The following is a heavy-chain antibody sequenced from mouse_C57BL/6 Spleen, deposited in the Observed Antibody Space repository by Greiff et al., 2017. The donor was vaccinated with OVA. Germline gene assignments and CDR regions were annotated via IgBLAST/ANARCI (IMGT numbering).Heavy chain of an antibody. Sequence: EVQLVESGGGLVKPGGSLKLSCAASGFTFSSYAMSWVRQTPEKRLEWVATISDGGSYTYYPDNVKGRFTISRDNAKNNLYLQMSHLKSEDTAMYYCARGTAQATEFAYWGQGTLVTVSA. V-gene: IGHV5-4*01. CDR3: ARGTAQATEFAY. CDR1: GFTFSSYA. J-gene: IGHJ3*01. D-gene: IGHD3-2*02. CDR2: ISDGGSYT.